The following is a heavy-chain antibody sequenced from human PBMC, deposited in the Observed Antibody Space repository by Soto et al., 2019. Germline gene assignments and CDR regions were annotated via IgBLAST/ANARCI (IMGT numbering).Heavy chain of an antibody. D-gene: IGHD6-19*01. CDR3: ARDRNLETSAWARDY. J-gene: IGHJ4*02. Sequence: QVQLVQSGAEVKKPGAAVEVSCKASGYTLTSHYVHWVRQAPGQGLEWMGLINANSGTTSYAQKFQGRGTMTRDTSTSTVYMELSSLRFEDTAVYYCARDRNLETSAWARDYWGQGTLVTVSS. CDR1: GYTLTSHY. V-gene: IGHV1-46*03. CDR2: INANSGTT.